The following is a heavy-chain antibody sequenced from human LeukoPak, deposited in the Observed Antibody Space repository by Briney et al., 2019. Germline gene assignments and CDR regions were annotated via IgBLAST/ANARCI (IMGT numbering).Heavy chain of an antibody. V-gene: IGHV3-21*01. CDR3: ARVVPAADKHWLVLGAFDI. D-gene: IGHD2-2*01. J-gene: IGHJ3*02. Sequence: GGSLRLSCAASGFTFSSYSMNWVRQAPGKGLEWVSSISSSSSYIYYADSVKGRFTISRDNAKNSLYLQMNSLRAEDTAVYYCARVVPAADKHWLVLGAFDICGQGTMVTVSS. CDR2: ISSSSSYI. CDR1: GFTFSSYS.